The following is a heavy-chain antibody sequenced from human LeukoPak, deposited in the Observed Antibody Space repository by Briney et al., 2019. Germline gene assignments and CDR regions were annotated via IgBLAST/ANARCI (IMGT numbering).Heavy chain of an antibody. Sequence: GGSLRLSCAASGFTFSSYWMHWVRRAPGKGLVWVSRIDSDGSSTIYADFVKGRFTISGDNSKNTLYLQMNTLRAEDTALYYCAKGPFWYFDLWGRGTLVTVSS. V-gene: IGHV3-74*01. CDR3: AKGPFWYFDL. CDR2: IDSDGSST. J-gene: IGHJ2*01. CDR1: GFTFSSYW.